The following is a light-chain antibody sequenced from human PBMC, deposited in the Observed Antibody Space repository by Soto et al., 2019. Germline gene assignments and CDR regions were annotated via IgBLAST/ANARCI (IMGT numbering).Light chain of an antibody. CDR2: DAS. CDR1: RSVKTF. V-gene: IGKV3-11*01. J-gene: IGKJ4*01. Sequence: EIVLTQSPATLSLSPLAIATLSCMASRSVKTFLVWYQQRPGQAPSLLIHDASHRAAGIPARFSGSGSGTEFTLTISSLQSQDFAVYYCQQYNNWPLTFGGGTKVDIK. CDR3: QQYNNWPLT.